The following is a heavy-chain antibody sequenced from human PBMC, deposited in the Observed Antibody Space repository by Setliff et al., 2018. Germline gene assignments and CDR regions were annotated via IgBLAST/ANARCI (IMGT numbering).Heavy chain of an antibody. CDR3: ARENGYCSGGACYFMFDY. J-gene: IGHJ4*02. D-gene: IGHD2-15*01. V-gene: IGHV4-39*07. Sequence: LSLTCTVSGGSLSNSTFYWGWIRQPPGKGLEWIGSINYYGSIFDDGTTYSTYYNPSLKSRATISIDTSKSQFSLKLRAVTAADTALYYCARENGYCSGGACYFMFDYWGQGTLVTVSS. CDR2: INYYGSIFDDGTTYST. CDR1: GGSLSNSTFY.